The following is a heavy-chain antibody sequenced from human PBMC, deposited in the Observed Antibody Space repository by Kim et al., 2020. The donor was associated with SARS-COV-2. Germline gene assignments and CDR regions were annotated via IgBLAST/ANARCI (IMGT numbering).Heavy chain of an antibody. V-gene: IGHV3-33*01. Sequence: GGSLRLSCAESGFTFSSYGMHWVRQAPGKGLEWVAVIWYDGSNKYYADSVKGRFTISRDNSKNTLYLQMNSLRAEDTAVYYCAREFGPIDDRGYYYYGMDVWGQGTTVTVSS. CDR1: GFTFSSYG. D-gene: IGHD2-15*01. CDR3: AREFGPIDDRGYYYYGMDV. J-gene: IGHJ6*02. CDR2: IWYDGSNK.